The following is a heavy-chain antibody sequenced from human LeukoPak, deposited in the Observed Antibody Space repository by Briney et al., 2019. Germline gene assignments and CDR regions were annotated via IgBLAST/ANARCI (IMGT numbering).Heavy chain of an antibody. CDR3: ARGIVVVPAYDY. V-gene: IGHV3-11*01. Sequence: GGSLRLSCAASGFTFSSYGMSWIRQAPGKGLEWVSYISSSGSTIYYADSVKGRFTISRDNAKNSLYLQMNSLRAEDTAVYYCARGIVVVPAYDYWGQGTLVTVSS. J-gene: IGHJ4*02. CDR1: GFTFSSYG. CDR2: ISSSGSTI. D-gene: IGHD2-2*01.